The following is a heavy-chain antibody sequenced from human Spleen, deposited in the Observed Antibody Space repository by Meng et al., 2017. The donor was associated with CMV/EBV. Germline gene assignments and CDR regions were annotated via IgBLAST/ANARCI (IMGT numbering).Heavy chain of an antibody. J-gene: IGHJ6*02. CDR3: AKVLNEYSSSSFPYYYYGMDV. D-gene: IGHD6-6*01. V-gene: IGHV3-23*03. Sequence: GESLKISCVGSGFTFSSHAMSWVRQAPGKGLEWVSVIYSGGSGTYYADSVKGRFTISRDNSKNTLYLQMNSLRAEDTAVYYCAKVLNEYSSSSFPYYYYGMDVWGQGTTVTVSS. CDR2: IYSGGSGT. CDR1: GFTFSSHA.